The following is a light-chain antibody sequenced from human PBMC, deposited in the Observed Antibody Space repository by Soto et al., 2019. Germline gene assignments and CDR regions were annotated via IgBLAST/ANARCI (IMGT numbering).Light chain of an antibody. CDR1: QSVSSTY. J-gene: IGKJ1*01. V-gene: IGKV3-20*01. CDR2: GAS. CDR3: QQYGSSPRS. Sequence: EIVLTQSPWTLYISPWERATLSCMASQSVSSTYLAWYQHKLGQAPRLLIYGASSKASGIPDRFSGSGSGTDFTLTISRLEPEDFAVYYCQQYGSSPRSFGQGTKVDIK.